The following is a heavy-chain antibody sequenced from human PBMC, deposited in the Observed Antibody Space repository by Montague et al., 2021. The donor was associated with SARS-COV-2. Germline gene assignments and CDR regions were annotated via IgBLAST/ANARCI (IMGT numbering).Heavy chain of an antibody. V-gene: IGHV4-39*01. D-gene: IGHD3-22*01. CDR2: VFYNGRT. CDR1: GVSVTTSDYF. Sequence: SESLSLTCTVAGVSVTTSDYFWGWIRQPPGKGLEWIGTVFYNGRTKYNPSLNSRVPMSVDTSTNQFSLELSSVTAADTAVYYCASPSGYHLLQYWGRGTLVAVSS. CDR3: ASPSGYHLLQY. J-gene: IGHJ4*02.